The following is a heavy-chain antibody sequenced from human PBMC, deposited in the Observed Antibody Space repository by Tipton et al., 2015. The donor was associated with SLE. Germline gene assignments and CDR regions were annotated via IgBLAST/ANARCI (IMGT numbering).Heavy chain of an antibody. CDR1: GGSISSGGYS. J-gene: IGHJ4*02. CDR2: IYHTGST. V-gene: IGHV4-30-2*01. CDR3: ARLKIAAADYYFDY. Sequence: LRLSCAVSGGSISSGGYSWSWIRQPPGKGLEWIGYIYHTGSTYYNPSLKSRVTISVDRSKNQFSLKLSSVTAADTGVYFCARLKIAAADYYFDYWGQGTLVTVSS. D-gene: IGHD6-13*01.